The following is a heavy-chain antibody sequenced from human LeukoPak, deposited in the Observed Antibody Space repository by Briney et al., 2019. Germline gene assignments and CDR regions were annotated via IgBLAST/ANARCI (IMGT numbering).Heavy chain of an antibody. V-gene: IGHV3-23*01. J-gene: IGHJ4*02. CDR3: ARDYYDGIGYYYEDY. Sequence: GGSLRLSCAASGFTFSSYGMSWVRQAPGKGLEWVSAISTSGGSTYYADSVKGRFTISRDNSKNTLSLQMNSLRAEDTAVYYCARDYYDGIGYYYEDYWGQGTLVTVSS. CDR2: ISTSGGST. CDR1: GFTFSSYG. D-gene: IGHD3-22*01.